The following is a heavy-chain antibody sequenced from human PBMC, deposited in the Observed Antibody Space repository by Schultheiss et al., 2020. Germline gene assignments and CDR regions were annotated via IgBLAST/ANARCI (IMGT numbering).Heavy chain of an antibody. Sequence: GGSLRLSCAASGFTFSSYAMSWVRQAPGKGLEWVSAISGSGGSTYYADSVKGRFTISRDNSKNTLYLQMNSLRAEDTAVYYCAKDSRTYDLYYYYYGMDVWGQGTTVTVSS. J-gene: IGHJ6*02. CDR1: GFTFSSYA. CDR3: AKDSRTYDLYYYYYGMDV. CDR2: ISGSGGST. D-gene: IGHD3-3*01. V-gene: IGHV3-23*01.